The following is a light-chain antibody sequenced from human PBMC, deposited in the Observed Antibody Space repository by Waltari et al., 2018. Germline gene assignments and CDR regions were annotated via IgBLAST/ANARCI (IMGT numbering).Light chain of an antibody. V-gene: IGLV1-40*01. CDR2: GST. CDR3: QAYDNSLGTSLL. Sequence: QSVLTQPPSVSGAPGQRVTISCTGSRSNIGAGYDVHWYQHLPGTAPKLLIYGSTNPPAGVPDRFSGAKAGPSASLALTGLQAEDDADYYFQAYDNSLGTSLLFGGGTKLTVL. CDR1: RSNIGAGYD. J-gene: IGLJ2*01.